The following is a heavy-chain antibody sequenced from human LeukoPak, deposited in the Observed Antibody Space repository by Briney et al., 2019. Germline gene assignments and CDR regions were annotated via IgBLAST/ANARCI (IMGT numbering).Heavy chain of an antibody. D-gene: IGHD3-10*01. CDR2: IDWDGGIT. CDR1: GFTFEDFS. Sequence: GGSLRLSCAASGFTFEDFSMHWVRQVPGKGLEWISLIDWDGGITYYADSVKGRFTISRDNSKNTLYLQMNSLRAEDTAVYYCAKDHSLLYYYGSGSQPLFDYWGQGTLVTVSS. V-gene: IGHV3-43*01. CDR3: AKDHSLLYYYGSGSQPLFDY. J-gene: IGHJ4*02.